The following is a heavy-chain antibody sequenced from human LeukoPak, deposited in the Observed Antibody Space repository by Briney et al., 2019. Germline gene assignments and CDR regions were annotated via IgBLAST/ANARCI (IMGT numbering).Heavy chain of an antibody. CDR3: ARLQLLWFGELAG. CDR1: GGSISSSSYY. CDR2: IYYSGST. D-gene: IGHD3-10*01. V-gene: IGHV4-39*01. Sequence: SETLALTCTVSGGSISSSSYYWGWIRQLPGKGLEWIGSIYYSGSTYYNPSLKSRVTISVDTSKNQFSLKLSSVTAADTAVYYCARLQLLWFGELAGWGQGTLVTVSS. J-gene: IGHJ4*02.